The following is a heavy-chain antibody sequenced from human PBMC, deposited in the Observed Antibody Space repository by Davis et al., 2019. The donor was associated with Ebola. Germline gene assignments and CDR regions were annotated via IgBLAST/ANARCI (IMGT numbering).Heavy chain of an antibody. Sequence: PSETLSLTCALSGDSLKSNYWWTWLRQAPGKGLEWIGVIYHSETADYNPSLKSRVPIPVDASKNHFSLSLNSVTAADTAGYYCAGAPGGDYSNSGGYYYYYGLHVWGQGTTVTVS. CDR1: GDSLKSNYW. CDR3: AGAPGGDYSNSGGYYYYYGLHV. CDR2: IYHSETA. V-gene: IGHV4-4*02. D-gene: IGHD4-11*01. J-gene: IGHJ6*02.